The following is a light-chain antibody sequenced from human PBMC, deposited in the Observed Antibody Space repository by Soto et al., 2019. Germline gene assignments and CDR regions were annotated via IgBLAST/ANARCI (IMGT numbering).Light chain of an antibody. V-gene: IGKV1-12*01. CDR1: QAVSTW. CDR2: AAS. J-gene: IGKJ4*01. Sequence: DIQMTQSPSFVSASVGDRVTITCRARQAVSTWLAWYQQKPGDAPKLLIYAASTLQSGVPSRFSGSGSGTDFTLTIRSLQPEDFATYYCQQANSFPRTFGGGTKVELK. CDR3: QQANSFPRT.